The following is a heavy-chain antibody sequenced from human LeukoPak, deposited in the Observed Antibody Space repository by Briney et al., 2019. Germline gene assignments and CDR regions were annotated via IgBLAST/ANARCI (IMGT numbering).Heavy chain of an antibody. CDR2: MNPNSGNT. V-gene: IGHV1-8*01. D-gene: IGHD2-2*01. CDR1: GYTFTSYD. CDR3: ARDRMDLVVPAAMDLDY. Sequence: ASVKVSCKASGYTFTSYDINWVRLATGQGLEWMGWMNPNSGNTGYAQKFQGRVTMTRNTSISTAYMELSSLRSEDTAVYYCARDRMDLVVPAAMDLDYWGQGTLVTVSS. J-gene: IGHJ4*02.